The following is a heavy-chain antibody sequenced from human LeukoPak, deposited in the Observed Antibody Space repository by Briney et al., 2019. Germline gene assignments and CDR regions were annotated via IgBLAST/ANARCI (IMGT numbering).Heavy chain of an antibody. CDR3: ARRGGSWEPPNAFDI. J-gene: IGHJ3*02. Sequence: PSETLSLTCTVSGGSISSYYWSWIRQPPGKGLEWIGYIYYSGSTNYNPSLKSRVTISVDTSKNQFSLKLSSVTAADTAVYYCARRGGSWEPPNAFDIWGQGTMVTVSS. V-gene: IGHV4-59*08. D-gene: IGHD1-26*01. CDR2: IYYSGST. CDR1: GGSISSYY.